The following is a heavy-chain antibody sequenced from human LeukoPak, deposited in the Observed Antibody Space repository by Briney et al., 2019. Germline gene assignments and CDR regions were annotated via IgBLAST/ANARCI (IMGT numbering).Heavy chain of an antibody. CDR2: IIPIFGTA. CDR1: GGAFSSYA. V-gene: IGHV1-69*13. Sequence: GASVKVSCKASGGAFSSYAISWVRQAPGQGLEWMGGIIPIFGTANYAQKFQGRVTITADESTSTAYMELSSLRSEDTAMYYCARYYDFWSGYSTRSYWYFDLWGRGTLVTVSS. J-gene: IGHJ2*01. CDR3: ARYYDFWSGYSTRSYWYFDL. D-gene: IGHD3-3*01.